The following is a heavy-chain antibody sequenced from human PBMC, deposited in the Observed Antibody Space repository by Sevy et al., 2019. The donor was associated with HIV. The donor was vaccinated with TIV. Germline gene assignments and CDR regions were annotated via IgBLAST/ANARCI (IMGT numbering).Heavy chain of an antibody. J-gene: IGHJ4*02. CDR1: GYSFSTYY. V-gene: IGHV1-46*01. Sequence: ASLKVSCKASGYSFSTYYIHWVRQAPGQRPEWMGIINPSGGYTAYAQEFQGRVGVTRDTSTNTVYMELSSLRSEDTAVYYCGKARGLYYYDSSGGMDYWGQGTLVTVSS. CDR2: INPSGGYT. D-gene: IGHD3-22*01. CDR3: GKARGLYYYDSSGGMDY.